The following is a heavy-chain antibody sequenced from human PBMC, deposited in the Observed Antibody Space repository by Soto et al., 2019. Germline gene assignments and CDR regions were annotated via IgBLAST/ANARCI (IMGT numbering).Heavy chain of an antibody. J-gene: IGHJ4*02. V-gene: IGHV1-69*13. Sequence: QVHLVQSGAEVKKPGSSVKVSCTSSGDTFSSYSYSWVRLVPGQGLEWMGGFSHVFGGPNYAQNFLDRVTITANQLTRTVYLELSGPRSDDTAVYFCAREVTRGSFPPFDRWGQGTVVTVSS. CDR3: AREVTRGSFPPFDR. D-gene: IGHD3-10*01. CDR1: GDTFSSYS. CDR2: FSHVFGGP.